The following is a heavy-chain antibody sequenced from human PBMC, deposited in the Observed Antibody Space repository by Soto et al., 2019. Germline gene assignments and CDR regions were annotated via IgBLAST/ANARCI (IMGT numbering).Heavy chain of an antibody. V-gene: IGHV3-30*18. CDR1: GCTFISYG. D-gene: IGHD3-22*01. CDR2: ISYDGSNK. Sequence: GGALRVSCAAFGCTFISYGMHWVRQAPGKGLEWLAVISYDGSNKYYADSVKGRFTISRDNSKNTLYLQMNSLRAEDTAVYYCAKDSLTLTYYYDSSGYSHLNYWGQGTLATVSS. CDR3: AKDSLTLTYYYDSSGYSHLNY. J-gene: IGHJ4*02.